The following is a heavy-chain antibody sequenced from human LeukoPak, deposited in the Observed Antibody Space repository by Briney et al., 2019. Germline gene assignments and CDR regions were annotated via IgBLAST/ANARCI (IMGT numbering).Heavy chain of an antibody. V-gene: IGHV1-24*01. CDR1: GYTLTELS. D-gene: IGHD3-22*01. Sequence: GASVKVSCTVSGYTLTELSMHWVRQAPGKGLEWMGGFDPEDGETIYAQKFQGRVTMTEDTSTDTAYMELSSLRSEDTAVYYCATLSYYYDSSGSSFIDDWGQGTLVTVSS. CDR3: ATLSYYYDSSGSSFIDD. CDR2: FDPEDGET. J-gene: IGHJ4*02.